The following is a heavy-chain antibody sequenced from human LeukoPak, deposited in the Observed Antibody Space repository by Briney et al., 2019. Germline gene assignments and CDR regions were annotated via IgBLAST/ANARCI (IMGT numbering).Heavy chain of an antibody. D-gene: IGHD3-3*01. V-gene: IGHV1-46*01. CDR3: ARDLAGVTIFGVVIDSRENYGMDV. CDR1: GYTFTSYY. Sequence: ASVTVSCTASGYTFTSYYMHWVRQAPGQGLEWMGIINPSGGSTSYAQKFQGRVTMTRDTSTSTVYMELSSLRSEDTAVYYCARDLAGVTIFGVVIDSRENYGMDVWGQGTTVTVSS. J-gene: IGHJ6*02. CDR2: INPSGGST.